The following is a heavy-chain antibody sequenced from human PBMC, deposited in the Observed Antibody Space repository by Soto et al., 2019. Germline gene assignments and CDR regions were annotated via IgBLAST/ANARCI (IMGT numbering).Heavy chain of an antibody. Sequence: GGSLRLSCAASGFTFSGSALHWVRQASGKGLEWLGRIRGKANNYATAYAASVNGRFTISRDDSKNTAFLQMNSLKTDDTAVYYCALEYYYGASSFDYSGQGPLVPVYS. CDR2: IRGKANNYAT. J-gene: IGHJ4*02. CDR1: GFTFSGSA. CDR3: ALEYYYGASSFDY. D-gene: IGHD3-10*01. V-gene: IGHV3-73*01.